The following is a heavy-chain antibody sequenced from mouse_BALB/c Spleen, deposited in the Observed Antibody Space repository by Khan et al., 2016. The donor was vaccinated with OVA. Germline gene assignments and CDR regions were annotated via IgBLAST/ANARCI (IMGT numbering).Heavy chain of an antibody. V-gene: IGHV3-2*02. J-gene: IGHJ2*01. CDR2: ISYSGNT. Sequence: EVQLQESGPGLVKPSQSLSLTCTVTGYSITSDYAWNWIRQFPGNKLEWMGFISYSGNTNYNPSLKSRISITRDTSKNQFFLQLNSVTTEDTARXNCARVYGGDFDYWGQGTTLTVSS. CDR3: ARVYGGDFDY. D-gene: IGHD1-1*01. CDR1: GYSITSDYA.